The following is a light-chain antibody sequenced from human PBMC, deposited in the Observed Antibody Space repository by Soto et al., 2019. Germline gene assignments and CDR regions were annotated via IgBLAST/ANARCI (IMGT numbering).Light chain of an antibody. CDR1: SSDVGVYNY. Sequence: QSALTQPPSASGSPGQSVTLSCTGTSSDVGVYNYVSWYQQHPGKAPKLIIFEVSKRPSGVPPRFSGSKSGNAASLTVSGLQAEDEAEYYCSSYAGNNTVVFGGGTQLTVL. CDR3: SSYAGNNTVV. CDR2: EVS. V-gene: IGLV2-8*01. J-gene: IGLJ2*01.